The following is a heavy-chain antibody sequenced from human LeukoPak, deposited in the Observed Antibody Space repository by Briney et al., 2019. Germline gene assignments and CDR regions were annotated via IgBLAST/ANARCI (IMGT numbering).Heavy chain of an antibody. V-gene: IGHV6-1*01. Sequence: SQTLSLTCAISGDIVSSNSAAWNWIRQSPSRGLEWLGRTYYRSKLYNDYAVSVKSRITINPDTSKNQFSLQLNSVTPEDTAVYYCARDAGYSYGPPGGWFDPWGQGTLVTVSS. CDR3: ARDAGYSYGPPGGWFDP. D-gene: IGHD5-18*01. CDR2: TYYRSKLYN. J-gene: IGHJ5*02. CDR1: GDIVSSNSAA.